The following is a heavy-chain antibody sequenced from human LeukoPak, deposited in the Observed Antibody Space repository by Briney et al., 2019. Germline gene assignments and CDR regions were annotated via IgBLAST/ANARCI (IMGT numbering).Heavy chain of an antibody. CDR1: GYTFTTYG. CDR2: VSAYNGNT. CDR3: ASQHYYDSSGFDP. Sequence: ASVKVSCKASGYTFTTYGFSWVRQAPGQGLEWMGWVSAYNGNTNYAQKLQGRVTMTTDTSTSTAYMELRSLRSDDTAVYYCASQHYYDSSGFDPWGQGTLVTVSS. J-gene: IGHJ5*02. D-gene: IGHD3-22*01. V-gene: IGHV1-18*01.